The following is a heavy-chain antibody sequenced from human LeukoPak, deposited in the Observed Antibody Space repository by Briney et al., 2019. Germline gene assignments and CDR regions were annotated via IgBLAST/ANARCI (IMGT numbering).Heavy chain of an antibody. J-gene: IGHJ4*02. CDR1: GGSFSGYY. D-gene: IGHD6-19*01. CDR3: ARGGLQWLVRDFDY. Sequence: KASETLSLTCAVYGGSFSGYYWSWIRQPPGKGLEWIGEINHSGSTNYNPSLKSRVTISVDTSKNQFSLKLSSVTAADTAVYYCARGGLQWLVRDFDYWGQGTLVTVSS. V-gene: IGHV4-34*01. CDR2: INHSGST.